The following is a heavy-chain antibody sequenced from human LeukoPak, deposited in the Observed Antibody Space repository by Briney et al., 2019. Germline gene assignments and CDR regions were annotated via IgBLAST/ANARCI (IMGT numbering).Heavy chain of an antibody. CDR3: ATGVKSAYEY. J-gene: IGHJ4*02. V-gene: IGHV3-74*01. Sequence: GGSLRLSCESSGFTFSRLWMHWVRQAPGKGLSWVSVITSDGRTTTYADSVKGRFTISRDNAKNLLYLQMSSVRAEDTAVYFCATGVKSAYEYWGQGTLVTVSS. D-gene: IGHD3-3*01. CDR2: ITSDGRTT. CDR1: GFTFSRLW.